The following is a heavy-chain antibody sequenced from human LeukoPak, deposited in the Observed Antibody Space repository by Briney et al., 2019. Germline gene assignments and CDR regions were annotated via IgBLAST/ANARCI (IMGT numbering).Heavy chain of an antibody. CDR2: ISYSGST. Sequence: PSETQPVTCTVSGGSFSSYYWSWIRQSPGKGLEWIGYISYSGSTNYNPSLKSRATISVDTSKNQFSLKLSSVTAADTAVYYCARVSSGSTADFDYWGQGTLVADPS. CDR1: GGSFSSYY. CDR3: ARVSSGSTADFDY. V-gene: IGHV4-59*01. J-gene: IGHJ4*02. D-gene: IGHD6-19*01.